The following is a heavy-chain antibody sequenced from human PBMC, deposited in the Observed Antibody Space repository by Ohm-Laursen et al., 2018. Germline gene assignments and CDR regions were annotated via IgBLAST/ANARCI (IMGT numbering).Heavy chain of an antibody. CDR1: GFTFRDYY. CDR3: ARDPGGGYSYGNFDY. Sequence: GSLRLPCTASGFTFRDYYMSWIRQAPGKGLEWVSYISGSGNTKYHADSVKGRFTCSRGNAKNSLYLQMNSLRAEDTGVYYCARDPGGGYSYGNFDYWGQGTLVTVSS. CDR2: ISGSGNTK. V-gene: IGHV3-11*01. J-gene: IGHJ4*02. D-gene: IGHD5-18*01.